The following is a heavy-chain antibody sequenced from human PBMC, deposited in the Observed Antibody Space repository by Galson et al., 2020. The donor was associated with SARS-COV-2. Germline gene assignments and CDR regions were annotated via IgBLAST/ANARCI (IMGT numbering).Heavy chain of an antibody. CDR1: GFSLSTSGMR. D-gene: IGHD6-19*01. CDR3: AIAVAGAFWFDP. V-gene: IGHV2-70*04. CDR2: LDWDDDK. J-gene: IGHJ5*02. Sequence: SGPKLVKPTQTLTLTSTFTGFSLSTSGMRVSWIRQTPGKALEWLARLDWDDDKFYSTSLKTSLTISKDTSKNQVVRTMTNMDPVVTATDYWAIAVAGAFWFDPWGQGTLVTVSS.